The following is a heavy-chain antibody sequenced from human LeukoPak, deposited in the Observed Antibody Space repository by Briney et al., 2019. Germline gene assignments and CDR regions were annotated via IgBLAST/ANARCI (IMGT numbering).Heavy chain of an antibody. J-gene: IGHJ2*01. CDR1: GGSISSCY. CDR2: IYTSGST. V-gene: IGHV4-4*07. Sequence: SETLSLTCTVSGGSISSCYWSWIRQPAGKGLEWIGRIYTSGSTNYNPSLKSRVTMSVDTSKNQFSLKLSSVTAADTAVYYCARVYGYLDPWYFDLWGRGTLVTVSS. CDR3: ARVYGYLDPWYFDL. D-gene: IGHD5-18*01.